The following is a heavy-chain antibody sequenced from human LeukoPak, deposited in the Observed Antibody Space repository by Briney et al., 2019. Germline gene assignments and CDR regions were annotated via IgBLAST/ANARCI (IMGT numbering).Heavy chain of an antibody. CDR1: GGSISSYY. J-gene: IGHJ4*02. CDR3: ARLEVRGDFDY. Sequence: SETLSLTCTVSGGSISSYYWSWIRQPPGKGLEWIGYIYYSGSTNYNPSLKSRVTISVDTSKNQFSLKLSSVTAADTAVYYCARLEVRGDFDYWGQGTLVTVSS. V-gene: IGHV4-59*12. CDR2: IYYSGST. D-gene: IGHD2-21*01.